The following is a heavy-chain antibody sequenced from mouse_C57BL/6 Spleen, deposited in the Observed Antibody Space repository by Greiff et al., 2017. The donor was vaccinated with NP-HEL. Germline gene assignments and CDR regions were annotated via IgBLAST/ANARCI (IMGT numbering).Heavy chain of an antibody. CDR3: TTSDGYYGAWFAY. J-gene: IGHJ3*01. V-gene: IGHV14-1*01. D-gene: IGHD2-3*01. CDR2: IDPEDGDT. Sequence: VQLQQSGAELVRPGASVKLSCTASGFNIKDYYMHWVKQRPEQGLEWIGRIDPEDGDTEYAPKFQGKATMTADTSSTTAYLQLSSLASEEPAVYYCTTSDGYYGAWFAYWGQGTLVTVSA. CDR1: GFNIKDYY.